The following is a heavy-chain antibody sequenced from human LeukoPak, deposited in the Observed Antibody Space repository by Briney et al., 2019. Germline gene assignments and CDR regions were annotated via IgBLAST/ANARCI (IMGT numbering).Heavy chain of an antibody. D-gene: IGHD2-2*01. CDR2: INHSGST. J-gene: IGHJ6*02. CDR1: GGSFSGYY. Sequence: KASETLSLTCAVYGGSFSGYYWSWIRQPPGKGLEWIGEINHSGSTNYNPSLKSRVTISVDTSKNQFSLKLSSVTAADTAVYYCARGPTRYCSSTSCYGTHGPYYGMDVWGQGTTVTVSS. CDR3: ARGPTRYCSSTSCYGTHGPYYGMDV. V-gene: IGHV4-34*01.